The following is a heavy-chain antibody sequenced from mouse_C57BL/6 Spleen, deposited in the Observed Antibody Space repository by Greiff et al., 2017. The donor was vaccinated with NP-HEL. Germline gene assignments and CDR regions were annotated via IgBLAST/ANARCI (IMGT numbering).Heavy chain of an antibody. J-gene: IGHJ3*01. CDR1: GYTFTSYW. Sequence: QVQLKQPGAELVKPGASVKLSCKASGYTFTSYWMHWVKQRPGRGLEWIGRIDPNSGGTKYNEKFKSKATLTVDKPSSTAYMQLSSLTSEDSAVYYCARCLYYGNPFAYWGQGTLVTVSA. CDR2: IDPNSGGT. CDR3: ARCLYYGNPFAY. D-gene: IGHD2-1*01. V-gene: IGHV1-72*01.